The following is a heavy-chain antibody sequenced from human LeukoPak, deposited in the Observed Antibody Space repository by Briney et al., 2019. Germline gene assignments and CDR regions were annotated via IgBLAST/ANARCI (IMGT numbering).Heavy chain of an antibody. V-gene: IGHV1-69*13. Sequence: SVKVSCKASGSTFISYAISWVRQAPGQGLEWMGGIIPILGTANYAQKFQGRVTITADESTSTAYMELSSLRSEDTAVYYCARDPPHGYCSSTSCYGNDYWGQGTLVTVSS. J-gene: IGHJ4*02. CDR1: GSTFISYA. CDR3: ARDPPHGYCSSTSCYGNDY. D-gene: IGHD2-2*03. CDR2: IIPILGTA.